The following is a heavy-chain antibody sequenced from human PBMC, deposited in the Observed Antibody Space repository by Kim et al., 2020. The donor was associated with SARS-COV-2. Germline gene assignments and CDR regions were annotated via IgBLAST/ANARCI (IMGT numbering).Heavy chain of an antibody. CDR1: GFTFSSYD. D-gene: IGHD3-10*01. J-gene: IGHJ4*02. V-gene: IGHV3-21*01. CDR2: ITSGSTYT. Sequence: GGSLRLSCVASGFTFSSYDMNWVRQAPGKGLEWVSSITSGSTYTYYADSVKGRFTISRDNAKNSLYLQMNSLRGEDTAVYYCARDASESFDVEDWGQGTL. CDR3: ARDASESFDVED.